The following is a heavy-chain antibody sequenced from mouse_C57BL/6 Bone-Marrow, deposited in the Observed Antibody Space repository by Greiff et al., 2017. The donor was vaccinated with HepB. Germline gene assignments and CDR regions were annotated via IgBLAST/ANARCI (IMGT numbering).Heavy chain of an antibody. J-gene: IGHJ3*01. Sequence: EVKLVESGGGLVQPGGSLKLSCAASGFTFSDYYMYWVRQTPEKRLEWVAYISNGGGSTYYPDTVKGRFTISRDNAKNTLYLQMSRLKSEDTAMYYCARHGGKNYGSFAYWGQGTLVTVSA. D-gene: IGHD1-1*01. CDR3: ARHGGKNYGSFAY. V-gene: IGHV5-12*01. CDR2: ISNGGGST. CDR1: GFTFSDYY.